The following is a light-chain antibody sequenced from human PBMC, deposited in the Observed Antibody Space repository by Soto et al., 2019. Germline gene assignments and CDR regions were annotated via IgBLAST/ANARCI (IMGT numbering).Light chain of an antibody. J-gene: IGKJ1*01. V-gene: IGKV3-20*01. CDR1: QSVSSSY. CDR3: QQYDGSLWT. Sequence: EIVLTQSPGTLSLSPGERATLSCRASQSVSSSYLAWYQQKPGQAPRLLIFGASKRATGIPDSFSGSGSGTDFTLTISRLEPEDFAVYYCQQYDGSLWTFGQGTKVEIK. CDR2: GAS.